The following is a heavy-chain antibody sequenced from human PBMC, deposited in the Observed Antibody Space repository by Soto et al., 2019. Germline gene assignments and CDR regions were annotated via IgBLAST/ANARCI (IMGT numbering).Heavy chain of an antibody. D-gene: IGHD1-26*01. J-gene: IGHJ4*02. CDR1: GTSFGTYY. Sequence: QVRLQESGPGLVKPSETLSLTCAVSGTSFGTYYWSWIRQPPGKGLEWIGYSFYSGHLKYNPSLKSRLTISVDPPKNQISLRLTSVTAADTAVYYCASEGGGYRFDYWGQGALVTVSS. V-gene: IGHV4-59*01. CDR2: SFYSGHL. CDR3: ASEGGGYRFDY.